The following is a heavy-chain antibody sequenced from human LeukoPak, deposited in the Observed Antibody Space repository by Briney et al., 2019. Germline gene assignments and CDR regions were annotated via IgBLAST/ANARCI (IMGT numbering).Heavy chain of an antibody. CDR1: SYTFTNYH. Sequence: GASVKVSCKASSYTFTNYHIAWVRQAPGQGLEWMGWVSTNDGNTVYAQRLQGRVTMTTDTSTSVAYMELRSLTSDDTAVYYCTRAPPGMTMMTDYWGQGTPVTVSS. J-gene: IGHJ4*02. V-gene: IGHV1-18*01. CDR2: VSTNDGNT. CDR3: TRAPPGMTMMTDY. D-gene: IGHD3-22*01.